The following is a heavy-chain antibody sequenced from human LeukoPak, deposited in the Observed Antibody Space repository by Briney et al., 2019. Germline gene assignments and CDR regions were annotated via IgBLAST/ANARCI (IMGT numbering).Heavy chain of an antibody. J-gene: IGHJ3*01. CDR1: GFTFSSYA. Sequence: AGGSLRLSCSASGFTFSSYAMHWVRQAPGKGLEYVSAISSNGGSTFYADSVKGRFTMSRDNSKNTLYLQMNSLSAEDTAMYYCARDNWNDVEGAFDVWGQGTMVTVSS. D-gene: IGHD1-20*01. V-gene: IGHV3-64*04. CDR3: ARDNWNDVEGAFDV. CDR2: ISSNGGST.